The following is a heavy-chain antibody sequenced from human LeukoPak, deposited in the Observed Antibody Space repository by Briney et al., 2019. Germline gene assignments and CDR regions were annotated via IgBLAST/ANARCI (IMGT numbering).Heavy chain of an antibody. J-gene: IGHJ4*02. V-gene: IGHV3-23*01. CDR1: GFTFDNYA. CDR2: ISGSDDFT. Sequence: WGSLRLSCAASGFTFDNYAMSWVRQAPGKGLEWVSTISGSDDFTYYADSVKGRFTISRDNSRNTLSLQISSLRAEDTALYYCTRGVYCSGGSCSLDCWGQGTLVTVSS. CDR3: TRGVYCSGGSCSLDC. D-gene: IGHD2-15*01.